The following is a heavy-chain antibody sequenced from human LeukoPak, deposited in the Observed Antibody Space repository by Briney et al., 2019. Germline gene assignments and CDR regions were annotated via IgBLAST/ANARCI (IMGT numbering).Heavy chain of an antibody. Sequence: GGSLRLSCAASGFTFSSYEMNWARQAPGKGLEWVSYIDYSGALTYYADSVKGRFTISRDNAKNSLYLQMNSLRAEDTALYYCARAAVVASTLPAYWGQGTLVTVSS. CDR1: GFTFSSYE. V-gene: IGHV3-48*03. D-gene: IGHD2-15*01. CDR3: ARAAVVASTLPAY. J-gene: IGHJ4*02. CDR2: IDYSGALT.